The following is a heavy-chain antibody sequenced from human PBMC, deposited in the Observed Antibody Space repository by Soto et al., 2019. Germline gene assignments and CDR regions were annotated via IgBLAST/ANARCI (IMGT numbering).Heavy chain of an antibody. CDR3: ARSQRGRTAFTFDY. Sequence: SETLSLTCAVSGDSVSNDNYYWSWIRQPPGKGLEWIGYIYYSGTTNYNSYLKSRLSLSVDMSKNQFSLKLASVTAADTAVYFCARSQRGRTAFTFDYWGQGALVTV. D-gene: IGHD3-16*01. CDR1: GDSVSNDNYY. J-gene: IGHJ4*02. CDR2: IYYSGTT. V-gene: IGHV4-61*01.